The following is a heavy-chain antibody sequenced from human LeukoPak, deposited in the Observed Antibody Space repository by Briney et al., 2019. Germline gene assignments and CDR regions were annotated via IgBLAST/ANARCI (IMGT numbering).Heavy chain of an antibody. D-gene: IGHD1-26*01. V-gene: IGHV3-49*04. Sequence: PGGSLRLSCTASGFTFGDYAMSWVRQAPGKGLGWVGFIRGKAYGGTAEFAASAKGRFTISRDDSKSIAFLQMNSLKTEDTAVYYCGRVGGSYTIDYWGQGTLVTVSS. J-gene: IGHJ4*02. CDR2: IRGKAYGGTA. CDR1: GFTFGDYA. CDR3: GRVGGSYTIDY.